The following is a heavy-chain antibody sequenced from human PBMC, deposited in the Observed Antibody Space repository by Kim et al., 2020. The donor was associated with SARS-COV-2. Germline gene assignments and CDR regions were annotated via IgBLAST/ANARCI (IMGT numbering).Heavy chain of an antibody. Sequence: SVKVSCKASGGTFSSYAISWVRQAPGQGLEWMGRIIPIFGIANYAQKFQGRVTITADKSTSTAYMELSSLRSEDTAVYYCARDDIVATITPQPYTYYYYYMDVWGKRTTVTVSS. CDR3: ARDDIVATITPQPYTYYYYYMDV. CDR1: GGTFSSYA. V-gene: IGHV1-69*04. D-gene: IGHD5-12*01. J-gene: IGHJ6*03. CDR2: IIPIFGIA.